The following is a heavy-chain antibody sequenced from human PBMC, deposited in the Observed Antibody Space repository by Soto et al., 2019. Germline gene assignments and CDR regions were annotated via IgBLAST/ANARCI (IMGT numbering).Heavy chain of an antibody. CDR3: ARGLGSWMFDP. J-gene: IGHJ5*02. CDR1: GGSFSGYY. D-gene: IGHD6-13*01. Sequence: QVQLQQWGAGLLKPSETLSLTCAVYGGSFSGYYWSWIRQPPGKGLEWIGEISHSGSTNYNPSLKSRVTISVDTSKNQFSLKLSSVTAADTAVYYCARGLGSWMFDPWGQGTLVTVSS. V-gene: IGHV4-34*01. CDR2: ISHSGST.